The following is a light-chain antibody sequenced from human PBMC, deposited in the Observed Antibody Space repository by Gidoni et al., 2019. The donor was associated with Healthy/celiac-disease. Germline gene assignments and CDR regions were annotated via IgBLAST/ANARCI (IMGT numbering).Light chain of an antibody. CDR1: SSNIGAGYD. CDR3: QSYDSSLSGYVV. CDR2: GNS. J-gene: IGLJ2*01. Sequence: SVLPQPPSVSGAPGQRVPISCTGSSSNIGAGYDVHWYQQLPGTAPKPLIYGNSNRPSGGPDRFSGSKSGTSASLAITGLQAEDEADYYCQSYDSSLSGYVVFGGGTKLTVL. V-gene: IGLV1-40*01.